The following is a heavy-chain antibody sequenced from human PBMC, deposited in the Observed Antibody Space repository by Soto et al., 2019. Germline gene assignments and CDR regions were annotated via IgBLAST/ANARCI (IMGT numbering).Heavy chain of an antibody. V-gene: IGHV3-23*01. CDR2: ISGGSSVT. CDR3: AKVLSKNYYYPFDF. J-gene: IGHJ4*02. Sequence: GGSLRLSCTASGFSFSDYAMTWVRQAPGKGLEWVSTISGGSSVTYYGDSVKGRFTISRDNAKKTLFLQLNRLSAEDTATYYCAKVLSKNYYYPFDFWGQGTQVTVSS. D-gene: IGHD3-10*01. CDR1: GFSFSDYA.